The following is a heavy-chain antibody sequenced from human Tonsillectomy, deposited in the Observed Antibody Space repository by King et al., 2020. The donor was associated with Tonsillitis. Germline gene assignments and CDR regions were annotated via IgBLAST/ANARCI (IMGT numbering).Heavy chain of an antibody. Sequence: VQLVESGGGLVQPGGSLRLSCAASGFTFSSYWMSWVREAPGKGLEWVAIIKEDGSEKYYVDSVKGRFSISRDNAKNSLYLQMNSLRVEDTAVYYCAREYSYGRDYWGQGTLVTVSS. D-gene: IGHD3-16*01. CDR2: IKEDGSEK. CDR1: GFTFSSYW. V-gene: IGHV3-7*01. J-gene: IGHJ4*02. CDR3: AREYSYGRDY.